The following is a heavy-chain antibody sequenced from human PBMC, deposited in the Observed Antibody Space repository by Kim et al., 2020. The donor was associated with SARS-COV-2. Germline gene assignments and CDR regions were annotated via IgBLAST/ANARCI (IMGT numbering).Heavy chain of an antibody. Sequence: GGSLRLSCAVSGITVTTNYMNWVRQAPGKGLEWVSTIYSGGATYYADSVKGRFTISRDTSKNTLYLQMNSLRAEDTVVYYCAREHYSSTWLDYWGPGTLGTVSS. CDR1: GITVTTNY. D-gene: IGHD6-13*01. V-gene: IGHV3-66*01. CDR3: AREHYSSTWLDY. J-gene: IGHJ4*02. CDR2: IYSGGAT.